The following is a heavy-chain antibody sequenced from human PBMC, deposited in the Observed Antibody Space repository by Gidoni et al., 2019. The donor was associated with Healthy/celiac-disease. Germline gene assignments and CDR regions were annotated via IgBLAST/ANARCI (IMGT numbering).Heavy chain of an antibody. V-gene: IGHV4-34*01. CDR3: ARGIAVAGKFDY. CDR2: INHSGSN. CDR1: VWSFSGYY. Sequence: QLQLQQCGAGLLKPSETLSLTCAVYVWSFSGYYWSWLRQPPGKGLEWIGEINHSGSNNYNPTLKSRVTISVDTSKNQFSLKLSSVTAAETAVYYCARGIAVAGKFDYWGQGTLVTVSS. D-gene: IGHD6-19*01. J-gene: IGHJ4*02.